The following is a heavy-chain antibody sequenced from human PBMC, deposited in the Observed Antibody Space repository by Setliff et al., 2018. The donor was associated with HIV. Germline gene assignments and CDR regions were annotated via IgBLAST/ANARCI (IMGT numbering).Heavy chain of an antibody. V-gene: IGHV4-59*01. CDR3: ARMSGSYPFDY. D-gene: IGHD1-26*01. Sequence: SETLSLTWSVSGGSLSNYYWNWIRQPPGGRLECIGYISYSGTTNYNLSLKSRVSMSVDMSKNQFSLKLNSVTASDKAIYYCARMSGSYPFDYWGQGTLVTVSS. J-gene: IGHJ4*02. CDR1: GGSLSNYY. CDR2: ISYSGTT.